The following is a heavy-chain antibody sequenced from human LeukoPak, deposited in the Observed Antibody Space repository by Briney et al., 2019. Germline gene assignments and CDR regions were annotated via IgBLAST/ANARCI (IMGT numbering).Heavy chain of an antibody. J-gene: IGHJ4*02. Sequence: SVKVSCKASGGTFSSYAISWVRQAPGQGLEWMGGIIPIFGTASYAQKFQGRVTITADESTSTAYMELSSLRSEDTAVYYCARDYGDWPIAWDWGQGTLVTVSS. CDR2: IIPIFGTA. CDR3: ARDYGDWPIAWD. V-gene: IGHV1-69*13. CDR1: GGTFSSYA. D-gene: IGHD4-17*01.